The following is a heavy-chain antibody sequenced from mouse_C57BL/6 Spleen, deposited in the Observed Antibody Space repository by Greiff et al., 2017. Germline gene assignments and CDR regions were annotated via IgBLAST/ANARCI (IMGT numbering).Heavy chain of an antibody. V-gene: IGHV5-17*01. J-gene: IGHJ4*01. CDR1: GFTFSVYG. D-gene: IGHD1-1*01. CDR3: ARGSSPYAMDY. CDR2: ISSGSSTI. Sequence: EVQGVESGGGLVKPGGSLKLSCAASGFTFSVYGMHWVRQAPEKGLEWVAYISSGSSTIYYADTVKGRFTISRDNAKNTLFLQMTSLRSEDTAMYYCARGSSPYAMDYWGQGTSVTVSS.